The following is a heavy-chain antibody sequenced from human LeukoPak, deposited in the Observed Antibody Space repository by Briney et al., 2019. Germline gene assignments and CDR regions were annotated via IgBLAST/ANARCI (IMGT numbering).Heavy chain of an antibody. J-gene: IGHJ4*02. V-gene: IGHV3-23*01. CDR2: ISDSGGST. D-gene: IGHD2-2*01. CDR3: AKASRYCGRTSCLYYFDY. Sequence: PGGSLRLSCAASGFTFSSYAMSWVRQAPGKGLEWVSGISDSGGSTYSADSVRDRFTISRDNSKNTLYLQVNSLRAEDTAVFYCAKASRYCGRTSCLYYFDYWGQGTLVTVSS. CDR1: GFTFSSYA.